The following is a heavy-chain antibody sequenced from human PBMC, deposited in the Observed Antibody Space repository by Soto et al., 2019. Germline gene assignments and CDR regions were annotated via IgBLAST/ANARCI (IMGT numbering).Heavy chain of an antibody. CDR1: GFTFNSYW. V-gene: IGHV3-7*05. D-gene: IGHD6-13*01. CDR2: IGRDGSEK. Sequence: EVQLVESGGGLVQPGESLRLSCVGSGFTFNSYWMGWVRQAPGKGPQWVANIGRDGSEKSYVDSLKGRFTISRDNARRSVLLQMNSLGVEDTAVYYCAAWPLSSWFDYWGRGILVTVSS. CDR3: AAWPLSSWFDY. J-gene: IGHJ4*02.